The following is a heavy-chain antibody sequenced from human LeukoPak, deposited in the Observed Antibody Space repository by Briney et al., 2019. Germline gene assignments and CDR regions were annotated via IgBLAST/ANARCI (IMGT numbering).Heavy chain of an antibody. J-gene: IGHJ4*02. CDR1: GFTFRSYA. CDR2: FTGSGGST. CDR3: ASPGAYY. Sequence: PGGSLRLSCAASGFTFRSYAMTWVRQAPGKGLEWVSTFTGSGGSTYYADSVKGRFTISRDDSKNTLYLQMNSLRAEDMAVYYCASPGAYYWGQGTLVTVSS. V-gene: IGHV3-23*01.